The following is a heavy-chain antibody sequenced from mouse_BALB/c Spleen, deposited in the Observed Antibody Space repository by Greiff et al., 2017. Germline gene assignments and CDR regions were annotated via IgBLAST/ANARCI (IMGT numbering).Heavy chain of an antibody. CDR3: ARRNCGSSYWYFDV. V-gene: IGHV5-9*03. D-gene: IGHD1-1*01. CDR1: GFTFSSYT. Sequence: EVMLVESGGGLVKPGGSLKLSCAASGFTFSSYTMSWVRQTPEKRLEWVATISSGGGNTYYPDSVKGRFTISRDNAKNNLYLQMSSLRSEDTALYYCARRNCGSSYWYFDVWGEGTTVTVSS. J-gene: IGHJ1*01. CDR2: ISSGGGNT.